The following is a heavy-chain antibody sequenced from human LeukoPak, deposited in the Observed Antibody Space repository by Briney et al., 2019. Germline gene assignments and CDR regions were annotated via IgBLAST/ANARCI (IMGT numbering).Heavy chain of an antibody. Sequence: SVKVSCKASGGTFSSYAISWVRQAPGQGLEWMGGIIPIFGTANYAQKFQGRVTITADESTSTAYMELSSLRSEDTAVYYCARGGYYDSSGYYYAYYFDYWGQGTLATVSS. D-gene: IGHD3-22*01. J-gene: IGHJ4*02. CDR1: GGTFSSYA. CDR3: ARGGYYDSSGYYYAYYFDY. CDR2: IIPIFGTA. V-gene: IGHV1-69*13.